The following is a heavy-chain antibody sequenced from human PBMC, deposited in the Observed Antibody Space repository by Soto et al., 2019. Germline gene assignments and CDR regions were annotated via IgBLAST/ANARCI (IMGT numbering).Heavy chain of an antibody. V-gene: IGHV1-46*01. CDR3: AGDYGSVSYYLPGWFDP. Sequence: GASVKVSCKASGYTFTSSYMHWVRQAPGQGLEWMGIINPSGGSTSYAQKFQGRVTMTRDTSTSTVYMELSSLRSEDTAVYYCAGDYGSVSYYLPGWFDPWCQGTLGTVSA. D-gene: IGHD3-10*01. CDR1: GYTFTSSY. CDR2: INPSGGST. J-gene: IGHJ5*02.